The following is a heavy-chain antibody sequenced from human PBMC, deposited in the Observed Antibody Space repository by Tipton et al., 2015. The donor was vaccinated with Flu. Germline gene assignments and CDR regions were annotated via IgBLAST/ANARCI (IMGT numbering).Heavy chain of an antibody. CDR1: GGSISSDGSS. D-gene: IGHD3-10*01. CDR3: ARGSGSGTYVIFDF. V-gene: IGHV4-30-2*06. Sequence: TLSLTCAVSGGSISSDGSSWTWIRQSPRKGLEWIGYINRSGNTYYNTSLKGRVSISMDRSRNQFSLKLTSVTAADTAVYYCARGSGSGTYVIFDFWGQGTLVTVSS. CDR2: INRSGNT. J-gene: IGHJ4*02.